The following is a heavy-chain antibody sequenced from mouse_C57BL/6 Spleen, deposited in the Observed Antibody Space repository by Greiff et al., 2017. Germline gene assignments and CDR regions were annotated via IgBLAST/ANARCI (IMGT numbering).Heavy chain of an antibody. CDR2: ISDGGSYT. CDR1: GFTFSSYA. V-gene: IGHV5-4*03. D-gene: IGHD1-1*01. Sequence: EVKLMESGGGLVKPGGSLKLSCAASGFTFSSYAMSWVRQTPEKRLEWVATISDGGSYTYYPDNVKGRFTISRDNAKNNLYLQMGHLKSEDTAMYYCARGYLPFAYWGQGTSVTVSS. J-gene: IGHJ4*01. CDR3: ARGYLPFAY.